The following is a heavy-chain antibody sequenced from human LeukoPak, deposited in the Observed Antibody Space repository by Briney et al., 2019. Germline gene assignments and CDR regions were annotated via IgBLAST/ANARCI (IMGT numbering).Heavy chain of an antibody. Sequence: PGRSLRLSCAASGFTFSSYAIHWVRQAPGKGLEWVAVISYDGSNKYYADSVKGRFTISRDNSKNTLYLQMNSLRAEDTAVYYCAKDLRNTMVRGVIDYWGQGTLVTVSS. V-gene: IGHV3-30-3*01. J-gene: IGHJ4*02. CDR2: ISYDGSNK. CDR3: AKDLRNTMVRGVIDY. D-gene: IGHD3-10*01. CDR1: GFTFSSYA.